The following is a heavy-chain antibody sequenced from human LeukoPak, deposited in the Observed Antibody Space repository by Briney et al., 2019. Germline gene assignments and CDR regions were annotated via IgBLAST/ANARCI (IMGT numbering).Heavy chain of an antibody. CDR2: HYHSGNT. D-gene: IGHD2-15*01. Sequence: SETLSLTCSVSRFSISSGYQWAWIRQSPGKGLEGIGTHYHSGNTDYNPSLESRDNIPVDESKLQCSLKLEFLTAADTAVYYCARDTSAMWYLFDYLGQGTLVTVSS. CDR1: RFSISSGYQ. CDR3: ARDTSAMWYLFDY. V-gene: IGHV4-38-2*02. J-gene: IGHJ4*02.